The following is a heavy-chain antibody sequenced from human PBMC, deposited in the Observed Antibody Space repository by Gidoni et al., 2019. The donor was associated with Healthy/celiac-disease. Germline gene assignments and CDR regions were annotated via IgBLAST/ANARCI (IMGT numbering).Heavy chain of an antibody. Sequence: QQQLQGSTAGLVMPPETLSPTCPVSAGSLSSISYYSGWLRPPPGKGLECIGSIYYSWSTYYNPSLKSRVTISVDTSKNQFPLKLSSVTAADTAVYYGATSGHYDQMAFDYWGQGTLVTVSS. J-gene: IGHJ4*02. D-gene: IGHD3-3*01. CDR2: IYYSWST. CDR1: AGSLSSISYY. CDR3: ATSGHYDQMAFDY. V-gene: IGHV4-39*01.